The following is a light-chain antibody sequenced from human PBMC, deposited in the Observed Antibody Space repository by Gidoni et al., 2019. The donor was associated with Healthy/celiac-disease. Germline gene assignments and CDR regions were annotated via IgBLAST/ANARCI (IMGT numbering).Light chain of an antibody. CDR2: WAS. V-gene: IGKV4-1*01. CDR3: QQYYSTPLLT. Sequence: DIVMPQSPDSLAVSLGERATINFQSSQRVLYSSNNKNYIAWYQQKPGQPPKLLIYWASTRESGVPDRFSGSGSGTDFTLTISSLQAEDVAVYYCQQYYSTPLLTFGGGTKVEIK. CDR1: QRVLYSSNNKNY. J-gene: IGKJ4*01.